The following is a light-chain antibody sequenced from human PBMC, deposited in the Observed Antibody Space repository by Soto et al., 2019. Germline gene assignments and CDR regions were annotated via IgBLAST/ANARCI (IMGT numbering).Light chain of an antibody. V-gene: IGKV1-27*01. CDR1: QGISNY. J-gene: IGKJ4*01. Sequence: DIQMTQSPSSLSASVGDRVTITCRASQGISNYLAWYQQKPGKVPKLLIYGASTRATGIPARFSGSGSGTEFTLTISSLQSEDFAVYYCQQYNNWPLTFGGGTKVEIK. CDR3: QQYNNWPLT. CDR2: GAS.